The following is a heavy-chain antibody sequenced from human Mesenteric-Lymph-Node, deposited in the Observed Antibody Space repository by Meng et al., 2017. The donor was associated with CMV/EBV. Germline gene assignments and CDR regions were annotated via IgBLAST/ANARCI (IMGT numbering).Heavy chain of an antibody. CDR1: GCTFSNTW. J-gene: IGHJ4*02. Sequence: LCCAGSGCTFSNTWMKWVRQAPGKGQEWVSSIKVKTDGVTANYAAHVKGKFTISRDDSRNTLYLQMSGLKTEDTAVYCCATVHKVIGWGQGTLVTVSS. CDR3: ATVHKVIG. D-gene: IGHD3-10*01. V-gene: IGHV3-15*07. CDR2: IKVKTDGVTA.